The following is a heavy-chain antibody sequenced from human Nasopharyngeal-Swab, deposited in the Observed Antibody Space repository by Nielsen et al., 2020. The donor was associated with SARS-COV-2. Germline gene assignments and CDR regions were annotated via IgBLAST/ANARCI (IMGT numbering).Heavy chain of an antibody. V-gene: IGHV3-74*01. D-gene: IGHD4-17*01. Sequence: GGSLRLSCAASGFTFSSYWMHWVRQAPGKGLAWVSRINSDGSSTSYAESVKGRFTISRDNAKNTLYLQMNSLRAEDTAVYYCAIISHDYGDFFDYWGQGTLVTVSS. CDR3: AIISHDYGDFFDY. J-gene: IGHJ4*02. CDR2: INSDGSST. CDR1: GFTFSSYW.